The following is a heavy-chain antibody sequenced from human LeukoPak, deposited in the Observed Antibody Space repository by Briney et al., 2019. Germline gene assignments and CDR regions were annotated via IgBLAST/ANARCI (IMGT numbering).Heavy chain of an antibody. CDR2: IYYSGST. CDR1: GGSISSSSYY. J-gene: IGHJ4*02. Sequence: SETLSLTCTVSGGSISSSSYYWGWIRQPPGKGLEWIGSIYYSGSTYYNPSLKSRVTISVDTSKNQFSLKLSTVTAADTAVYYCARVYSSSWCRGSLYFDYWGQGTLVTVSS. V-gene: IGHV4-39*07. D-gene: IGHD6-13*01. CDR3: ARVYSSSWCRGSLYFDY.